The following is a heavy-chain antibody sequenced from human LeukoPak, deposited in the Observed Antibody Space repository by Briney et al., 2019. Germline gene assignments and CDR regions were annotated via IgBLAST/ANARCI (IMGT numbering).Heavy chain of an antibody. V-gene: IGHV4-59*08. CDR3: ARHRAQLGYCSGGSCHFDY. CDR2: IYYSGST. D-gene: IGHD2-15*01. J-gene: IGHJ4*02. Sequence: SETLPLTCTVSGDSIRSYYWSWIRQPPGKGLEWIGYIYYSGSTNYNPSLKSRVTISLDTSKNQFSLKLSSVTAADTAVYYCARHRAQLGYCSGGSCHFDYWGQGTLVTVSS. CDR1: GDSIRSYY.